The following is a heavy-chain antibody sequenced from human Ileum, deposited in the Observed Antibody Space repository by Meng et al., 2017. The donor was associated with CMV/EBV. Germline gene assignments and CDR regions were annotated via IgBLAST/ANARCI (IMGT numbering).Heavy chain of an antibody. CDR2: VHYMGEI. CDR3: ARHNGFSFEY. CDR1: GNSISNTNW. D-gene: IGHD5-12*01. J-gene: IGHJ4*02. Sequence: LKYVVSGNSISNTNWWSFVRQAPGKGLEWSGEVHYMGEIHYNPALRSRVAISVDESKNVFSMELRSVTAADTAVYFCARHNGFSFEYWGQGTLVTVSS. V-gene: IGHV4-4*01.